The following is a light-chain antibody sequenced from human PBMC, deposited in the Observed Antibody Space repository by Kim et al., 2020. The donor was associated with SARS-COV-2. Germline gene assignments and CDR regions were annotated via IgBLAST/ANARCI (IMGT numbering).Light chain of an antibody. CDR1: QSVSSS. V-gene: IGKV3-11*01. Sequence: EIVLTQSPATLSLSPGERATLSCRASQSVSSSLAWYQQNPGQAPRLLIYDASNRATGIPARFSGSGAGTDFTLTISSLEPEDFAVYYCQQRRNWPPTFGGGTKVDIK. J-gene: IGKJ4*01. CDR2: DAS. CDR3: QQRRNWPPT.